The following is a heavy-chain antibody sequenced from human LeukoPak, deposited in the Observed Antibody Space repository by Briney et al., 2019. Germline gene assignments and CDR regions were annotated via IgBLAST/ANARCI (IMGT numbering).Heavy chain of an antibody. CDR1: GYTFTSYD. CDR3: ARDFADYYDSSGYSCGY. V-gene: IGHV1-69*13. Sequence: SVKVSCKASGYTFTSYDFNWVRQAPGQGLEWMGGIIPIFGTANYAQKFQGRVTITADESTSTAYMELSSLRSEDTAVYYCARDFADYYDSSGYSCGYWGQGTLVTVSS. J-gene: IGHJ4*02. D-gene: IGHD3-22*01. CDR2: IIPIFGTA.